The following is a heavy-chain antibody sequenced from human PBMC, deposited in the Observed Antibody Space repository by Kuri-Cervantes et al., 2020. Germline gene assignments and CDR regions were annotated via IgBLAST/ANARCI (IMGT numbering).Heavy chain of an antibody. D-gene: IGHD6-13*01. CDR2: ISSSSSYI. J-gene: IGHJ3*02. CDR3: AKSNSWYAFDI. Sequence: GGSLRLSCAASGFTFSSYEMNWVRQAPGKGLEWVSSISSSSSYIYYADSVKGRFTISRDNSKNTLYLQMNSLRAEDTAVYYCAKSNSWYAFDIWGQGTMVTVSS. V-gene: IGHV3-21*04. CDR1: GFTFSSYE.